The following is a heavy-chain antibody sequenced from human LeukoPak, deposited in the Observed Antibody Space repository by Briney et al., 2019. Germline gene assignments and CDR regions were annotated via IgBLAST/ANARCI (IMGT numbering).Heavy chain of an antibody. Sequence: SETLSLTYTVSGGSISSYYWSWIRQPPGKGLEWIGYIYYSGSTNYNPSLKSRVTISVDTSKNQFSLKLSSVTAADTAVYYCARATRGFHYFDYWGQGTLVTVSS. CDR1: GGSISSYY. CDR2: IYYSGST. V-gene: IGHV4-59*01. J-gene: IGHJ4*02. D-gene: IGHD4-11*01. CDR3: ARATRGFHYFDY.